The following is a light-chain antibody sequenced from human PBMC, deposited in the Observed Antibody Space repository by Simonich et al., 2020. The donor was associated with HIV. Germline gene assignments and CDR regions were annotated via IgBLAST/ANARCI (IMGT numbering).Light chain of an antibody. J-gene: IGLJ2*01. V-gene: IGLV1-44*01. Sequence: QSVVTQPPSASGTPGQRVNISCSGRSSNIGSNTVNWYQQLPGTAPKLLIYRNNPRPSGIPDRFSGSKSGTSASLVISGLQSEDEADYSCATWDENLNVVIFGGGTKLTVL. CDR2: RNN. CDR3: ATWDENLNVVI. CDR1: SSNIGSNT.